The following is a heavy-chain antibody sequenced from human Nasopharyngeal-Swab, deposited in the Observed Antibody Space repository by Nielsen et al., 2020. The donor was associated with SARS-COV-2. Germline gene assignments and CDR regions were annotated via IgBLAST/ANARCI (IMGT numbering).Heavy chain of an antibody. D-gene: IGHD5-12*01. Sequence: GESLKISCAASGFTFSTAMSWVRQAPGKGLEWVAVISFDGSKKYYADSVKGRFTISRDSSKNTLYLQMNSLRAEDTAVYYCARDTSVDIVLLYYGMDVWGQGTTVTVSS. V-gene: IGHV3-30*03. CDR3: ARDTSVDIVLLYYGMDV. J-gene: IGHJ6*02. CDR2: ISFDGSKK. CDR1: GFTFSTA.